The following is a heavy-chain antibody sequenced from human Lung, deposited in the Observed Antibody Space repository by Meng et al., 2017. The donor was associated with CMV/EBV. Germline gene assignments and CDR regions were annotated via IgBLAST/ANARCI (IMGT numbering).Heavy chain of an antibody. Sequence: VQLKESGPGLVKPSEPLYLTCTVSGGSISSYYWSWIRQPPGKGLEWIGYIYYSGSTNYNPSLKSRVTISVDTSKNQFSLKLSSVTAADTAVYYCAREEGIGGFDPWGQGTLVTVSS. V-gene: IGHV4-59*01. D-gene: IGHD3-10*01. CDR3: AREEGIGGFDP. CDR2: IYYSGST. CDR1: GGSISSYY. J-gene: IGHJ5*02.